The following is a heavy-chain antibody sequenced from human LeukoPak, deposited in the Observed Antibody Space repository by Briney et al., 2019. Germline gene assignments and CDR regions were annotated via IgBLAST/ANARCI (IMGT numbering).Heavy chain of an antibody. Sequence: PGGSLKLSCAASGFTFSSYAMSWVRQAPGKGLEWVSAISGSGGSTYYADSVKGRFTISRDNSKNTLYLQMNSLRAEDTAVYYCAKGTSRYSSSCFDYWGQGTLVTVSS. V-gene: IGHV3-23*01. CDR3: AKGTSRYSSSCFDY. CDR2: ISGSGGST. CDR1: GFTFSSYA. D-gene: IGHD6-13*01. J-gene: IGHJ4*02.